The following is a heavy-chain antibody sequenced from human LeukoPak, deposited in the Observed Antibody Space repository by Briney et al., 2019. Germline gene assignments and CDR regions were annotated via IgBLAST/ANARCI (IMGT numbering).Heavy chain of an antibody. D-gene: IGHD4-11*01. V-gene: IGHV3-33*01. Sequence: GGSLRLSCAASGFTFSSYGMHWVRQAPGKGLEWVAVIWYDGSNKYYADSVKGRFTISRDNSKNTLYLQMNSLRAEDTAVYYCAGQSTVTTWSFDYWGQGTLVTVSS. CDR3: AGQSTVTTWSFDY. CDR2: IWYDGSNK. J-gene: IGHJ4*02. CDR1: GFTFSSYG.